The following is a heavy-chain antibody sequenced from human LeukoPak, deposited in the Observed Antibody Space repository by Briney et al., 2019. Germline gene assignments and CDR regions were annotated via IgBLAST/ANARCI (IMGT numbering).Heavy chain of an antibody. D-gene: IGHD3-10*01. CDR2: MYSGGST. CDR1: GFIVSSNY. CDR3: ARRVSISGSGSSLYYFDY. V-gene: IGHV3-53*01. Sequence: GGSLRLSCAASGFIVSSNYMSWVRQAPGKGLGWVSVMYSGGSTYYADSVKGRFTISRDNSKNTLYLQMNSLRAEDTAVYYCARRVSISGSGSSLYYFDYWGQGTLVTVSS. J-gene: IGHJ4*02.